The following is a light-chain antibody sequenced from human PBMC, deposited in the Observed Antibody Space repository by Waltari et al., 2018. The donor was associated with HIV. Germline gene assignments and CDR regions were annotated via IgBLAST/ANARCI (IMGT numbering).Light chain of an antibody. CDR2: DNN. J-gene: IGLJ2*01. CDR3: GTWDSSLSAVV. CDR1: SSKLRNNY. Sequence: QSVLTQPRSVSAAPGPNVTISCSARSSKLRNNYVSWYQQPPGKAPKLLIYDNNKRPSGIPDRFSGSKSGTSATLGITGLQTGDEADYYCGTWDSSLSAVVFGGGTKLTVL. V-gene: IGLV1-51*01.